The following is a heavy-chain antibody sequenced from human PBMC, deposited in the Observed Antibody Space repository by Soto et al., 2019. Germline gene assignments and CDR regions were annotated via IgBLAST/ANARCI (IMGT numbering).Heavy chain of an antibody. CDR3: ARFGTFDYGDYGDYYYMDV. CDR1: GFTVSSND. V-gene: IGHV3-66*01. J-gene: IGHJ6*03. Sequence: GGSLRLSCAASGFTVSSNDRSWVRQAPGKGLEWVSVIYSGGSTYYADSVKGRFTISRDNSKNTLYLQMNSLRAEDTAVYYCARFGTFDYGDYGDYYYMDVWGKGTTVTVSS. D-gene: IGHD4-17*01. CDR2: IYSGGST.